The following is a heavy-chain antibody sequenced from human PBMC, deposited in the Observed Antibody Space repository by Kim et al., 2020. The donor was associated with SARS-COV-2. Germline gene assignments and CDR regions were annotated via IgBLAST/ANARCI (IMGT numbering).Heavy chain of an antibody. CDR3: ASFVIRGVGQYYFDY. J-gene: IGHJ4*02. Sequence: SETLSLTCTVSGGSISSSSYYWGWIRQPPGKGLEWIGSIYYSGSTYYNPSLKSRVTISVDTSKNQFSLKLSSVTAADTAVYYCASFVIRGVGQYYFDYWGQGTLVTVSS. V-gene: IGHV4-39*01. CDR1: GGSISSSSYY. CDR2: IYYSGST. D-gene: IGHD3-10*01.